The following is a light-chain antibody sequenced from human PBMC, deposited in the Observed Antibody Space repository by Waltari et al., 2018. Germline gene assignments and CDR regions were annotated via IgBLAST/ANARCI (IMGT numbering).Light chain of an antibody. CDR3: SSYAGSVV. V-gene: IGLV2-23*02. CDR1: SSDIGSYNV. CDR2: GVN. Sequence: QSALTQSASVSGSRGQSITISCTGSSSDIGSYNVVSWYQHHPGKAPKLLIYGVNNRPSGVSNRFSGSKSGNTASLTISGLQAEDEADYYCSSYAGSVVFGGGTKLTVL. J-gene: IGLJ3*02.